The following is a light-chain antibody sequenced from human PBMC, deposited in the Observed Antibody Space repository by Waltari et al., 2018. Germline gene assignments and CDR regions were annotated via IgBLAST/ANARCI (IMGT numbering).Light chain of an antibody. Sequence: QSALTQPASVSGSPGQSISISCTGTSSDTGVSNYVSWYQQHPGKAPKLMIYEVSNRPSGVSNRFSGSKSDNTASLTISGLQAEDEADYYCSSYTSSSTWVFGGGTKLTVL. CDR3: SSYTSSSTWV. J-gene: IGLJ3*02. CDR2: EVS. CDR1: SSDTGVSNY. V-gene: IGLV2-14*01.